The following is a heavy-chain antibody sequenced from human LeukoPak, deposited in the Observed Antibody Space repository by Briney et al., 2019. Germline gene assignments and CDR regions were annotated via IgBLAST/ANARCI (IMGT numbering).Heavy chain of an antibody. D-gene: IGHD3-22*01. J-gene: IGHJ4*02. CDR1: GFTFSTSG. CDR2: IWYDGSNK. V-gene: IGHV3-33*08. CDR3: ARARGVSTGYRPIDY. Sequence: GGSLRLSCTASGFTFSTSGMHWVRQAPGKGLEWVAVIWYDGSNKHYAESVKGRFSISRDNSKSTLYLQMNSLRAEDTAVYYCARARGVSTGYRPIDYWGQGTLVTVSS.